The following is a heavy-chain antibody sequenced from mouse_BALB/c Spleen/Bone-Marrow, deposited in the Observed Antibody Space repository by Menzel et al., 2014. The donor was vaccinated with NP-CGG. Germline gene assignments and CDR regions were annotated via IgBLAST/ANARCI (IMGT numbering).Heavy chain of an antibody. D-gene: IGHD1-1*01. CDR2: ISNGGGST. J-gene: IGHJ4*01. CDR3: ARHGYYGSRAMDY. V-gene: IGHV5-12-2*01. Sequence: EGHLVGAGGGLVQPGGSLKLSCAASGFTFSSYTLSWVRQTPEKRGEWVAYISNGGGSTYYPDTVKGRFTISRDNAKNTLYLQMSSLKSEDTAMYCCARHGYYGSRAMDYWGQGTSVTVSS. CDR1: GFTFSSYT.